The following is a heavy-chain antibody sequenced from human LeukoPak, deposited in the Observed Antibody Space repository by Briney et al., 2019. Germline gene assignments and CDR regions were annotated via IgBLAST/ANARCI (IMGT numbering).Heavy chain of an antibody. V-gene: IGHV3-7*01. J-gene: IGHJ4*02. CDR1: GFNFRRYN. CDR2: FAWDESAI. D-gene: IGHD3-3*01. CDR3: VTEFWYRFDY. Sequence: GGSLRLSCMTSGFNFRRYNTAWVGQAPGEGLEWPGTFAWDESAIESADSVRGRFPIPRDNAKNSVHLQMTGLRAEDTAVYFCVTEFWYRFDYWAQGLLVTVSS.